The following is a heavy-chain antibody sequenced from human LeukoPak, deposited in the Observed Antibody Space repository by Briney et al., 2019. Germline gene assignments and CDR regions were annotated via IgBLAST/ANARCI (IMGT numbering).Heavy chain of an antibody. J-gene: IGHJ4*02. CDR1: GGSISSSSYY. D-gene: IGHD2-15*01. CDR2: IYYSGST. Sequence: MSSETLSLTCTVSGGSISSSSYYWGWIRQPPGKGLEWIGSIYYSGSTYYNPSLKSRVTISVDTSKNQFSLKLSSVTAADTAVYYCARRSGPFDYWGQGTLVTVSS. V-gene: IGHV4-39*01. CDR3: ARRSGPFDY.